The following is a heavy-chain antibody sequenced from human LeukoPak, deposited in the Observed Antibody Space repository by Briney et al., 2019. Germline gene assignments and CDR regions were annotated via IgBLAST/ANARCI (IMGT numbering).Heavy chain of an antibody. J-gene: IGHJ6*03. CDR2: MNPNSGNT. V-gene: IGHV1-8*03. CDR3: ARGREIQLWFSYYYYMDV. D-gene: IGHD5-18*01. Sequence: ASVKVSCKASGGTFSSYAISWVRQATGQGLEWMGWMNPNSGNTGYAQKFQGRVTITRNTSISTAYMELSSLRSEDTAVYYCARGREIQLWFSYYYYMDVWGKGTTVTVSS. CDR1: GGTFSSYA.